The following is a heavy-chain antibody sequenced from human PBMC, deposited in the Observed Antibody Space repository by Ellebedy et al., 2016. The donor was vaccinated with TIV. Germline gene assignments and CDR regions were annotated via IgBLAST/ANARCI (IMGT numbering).Heavy chain of an antibody. D-gene: IGHD2-21*01. CDR2: ISGSGSST. V-gene: IGHV3-23*01. CDR1: GFSFSDYA. J-gene: IGHJ3*01. CDR3: AKGYFSRAYCGGDCYLDDPFDV. Sequence: GGSLRLSXPGSGFSFSDYAMSWVRQAPGKGLEWVSGISGSGSSTHYADSVKGRFTISRDKSKNTVSLQMNSLRAEDTALCYCAKGYFSRAYCGGDCYLDDPFDVWGQGTVVTVSS.